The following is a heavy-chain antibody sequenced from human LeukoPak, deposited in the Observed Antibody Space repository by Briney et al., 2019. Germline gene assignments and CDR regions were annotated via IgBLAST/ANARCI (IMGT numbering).Heavy chain of an antibody. V-gene: IGHV3-21*04. CDR3: ASRGMAWTGVSRFDS. Sequence: GCSLTLSCAASGFTFSSYNMIWLRQAPGKALEWVSSISSSSSCIYYAASVKGRFTISRDKAKNSLYLQMNSVRAEDTAVYYCASRGMAWTGVSRFDSWGQGTLVTVSS. CDR1: GFTFSSYN. D-gene: IGHD1-14*01. CDR2: ISSSSSCI. J-gene: IGHJ4*02.